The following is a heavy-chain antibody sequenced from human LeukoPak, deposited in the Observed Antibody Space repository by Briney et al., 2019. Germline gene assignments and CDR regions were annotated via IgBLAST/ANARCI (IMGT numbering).Heavy chain of an antibody. J-gene: IGHJ4*02. CDR2: TYYSGST. V-gene: IGHV4-39*07. CDR1: GGSISSTSYY. CDR3: ARIEYSGPLDY. Sequence: KPSETLSLTCTVSGGSISSTSYYWGWIRQPPGKGLEWIGSTYYSGSTYYNPSLKSRVTISVDTSKNQFSLRLSSVTAADTAVYYCARIEYSGPLDYWGQGTLVIVSS. D-gene: IGHD1-26*01.